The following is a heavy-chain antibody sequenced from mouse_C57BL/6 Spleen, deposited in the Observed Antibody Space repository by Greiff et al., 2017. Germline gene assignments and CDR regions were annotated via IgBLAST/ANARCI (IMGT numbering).Heavy chain of an antibody. CDR3: ARRPPSYYGSTHWYFDV. CDR1: GYTFTSYW. D-gene: IGHD1-1*01. V-gene: IGHV1-50*01. CDR2: IDPSASYT. J-gene: IGHJ1*03. Sequence: VQLQQPGAELVKPGASVKLSCKASGYTFTSYWMQWVKQRPGQGLEWVGVIDPSASYTNYNQKFKGKATLTVDTSSSTAYVQLSSLTYEDSAVYYCARRPPSYYGSTHWYFDVWGTGTTVTVSS.